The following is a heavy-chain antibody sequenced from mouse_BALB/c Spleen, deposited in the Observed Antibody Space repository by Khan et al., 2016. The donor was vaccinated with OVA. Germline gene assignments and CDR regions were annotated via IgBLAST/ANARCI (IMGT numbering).Heavy chain of an antibody. CDR1: GYTFTNYG. V-gene: IGHV9-3-1*01. D-gene: IGHD1-2*01. J-gene: IGHJ3*01. CDR3: ARDYGYAY. CDR2: INTYTGEP. Sequence: QIQLVQSGPELKKPGETVKISCKASGYTFTNYGMNWVKQAPGKGLKWMGWINTYTGEPTYADDFKGRFAFSLETSASTAYLQINNLKNEDTATYFCARDYGYAYWGQGTLATVSA.